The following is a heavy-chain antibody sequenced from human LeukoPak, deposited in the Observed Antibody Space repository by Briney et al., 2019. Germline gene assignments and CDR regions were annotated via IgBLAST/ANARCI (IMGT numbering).Heavy chain of an antibody. J-gene: IGHJ5*02. CDR1: GFSFSYYW. CDR3: LRVDDTNGHNWSDP. V-gene: IGHV3-74*01. D-gene: IGHD2-8*01. CDR2: IIGDGTRT. Sequence: GASLRLSCAASGFSFSYYWMHWVRQGSGKGPVWVSRIIGDGTRTDYADSVKGRFTISRDNAKSTLYLQMNSLTVEDTAVYYCLRVDDTNGHNWSDPWGQGTLVTVSS.